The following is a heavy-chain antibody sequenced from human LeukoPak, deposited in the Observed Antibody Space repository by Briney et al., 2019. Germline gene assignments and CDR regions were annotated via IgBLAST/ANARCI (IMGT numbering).Heavy chain of an antibody. Sequence: GGSLRLSCAASGFTFSSYAMTRVRQAPGKGLEWVSSIGGSDGTTSYADSVKGRFTISRDNSKNTLSLQMNSLRADDTAVYYCAMYLVRGRFDYWGQGTLVTVSS. CDR1: GFTFSSYA. J-gene: IGHJ4*02. V-gene: IGHV3-23*01. CDR3: AMYLVRGRFDY. CDR2: IGGSDGTT. D-gene: IGHD3-10*01.